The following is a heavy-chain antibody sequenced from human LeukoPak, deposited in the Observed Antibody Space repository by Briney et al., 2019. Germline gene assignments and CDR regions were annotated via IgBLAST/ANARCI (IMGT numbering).Heavy chain of an antibody. CDR1: GFTFSSYS. J-gene: IGHJ4*02. V-gene: IGHV3-48*04. CDR2: ISSSSSTI. D-gene: IGHD2-15*01. CDR3: ARRGYCSGGSCYSIDY. Sequence: GGSLRLSCAASGFTFSSYSMNWVRQAPGKGLEWVSYISSSSSTIYYADSVKGRFTISRDNAKNSLYLQMNSLRAEDTAVYYCARRGYCSGGSCYSIDYWGQGTLVTVSS.